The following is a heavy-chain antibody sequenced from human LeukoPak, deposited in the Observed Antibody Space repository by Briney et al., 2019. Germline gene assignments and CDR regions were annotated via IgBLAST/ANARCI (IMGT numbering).Heavy chain of an antibody. Sequence: ASVKVSCKASGYTFTSFGIIWVRQAPGQGLEWMGWISAYNGNTNYAQKVQGRITMTTDRSTSTAYMELRSLRPDDTAVYYCARDNLGFDYWGQGTLVTVSS. CDR2: ISAYNGNT. CDR3: ARDNLGFDY. V-gene: IGHV1-18*01. CDR1: GYTFTSFG. D-gene: IGHD7-27*01. J-gene: IGHJ4*02.